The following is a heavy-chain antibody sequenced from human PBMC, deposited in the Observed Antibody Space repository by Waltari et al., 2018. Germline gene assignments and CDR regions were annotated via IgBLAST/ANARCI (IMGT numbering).Heavy chain of an antibody. CDR1: GGSISSYY. J-gene: IGHJ4*02. V-gene: IGHV4-4*07. D-gene: IGHD3-3*01. CDR2: IYTSGST. Sequence: QVQLQESGPGLVKPSETLSLTCTVSGGSISSYYWSWHRQPAGKGLEWIGRIYTSGSTNYNPSLKSRVTISVDKSKNQFSLKLSSVTAADTAVYYCARDVDELYGLYFDYWGQGTLVTVSS. CDR3: ARDVDELYGLYFDY.